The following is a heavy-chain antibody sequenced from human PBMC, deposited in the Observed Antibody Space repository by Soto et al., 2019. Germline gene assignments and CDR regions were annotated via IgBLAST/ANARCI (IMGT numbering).Heavy chain of an antibody. V-gene: IGHV4-59*01. CDR2: IHYNGNT. D-gene: IGHD5-12*01. CDR1: SGSISSYY. CDR3: AREGNLGRWLQPLDF. J-gene: IGHJ4*02. Sequence: SETLSLTCTVSSGSISSYYWNWIRQPPGKGLEWIGNIHYNGNTKYNPSLKSRVSMSVDTSKNQFSLRLISVTAADTAKYFCAREGNLGRWLQPLDFWGQGTLVTVSS.